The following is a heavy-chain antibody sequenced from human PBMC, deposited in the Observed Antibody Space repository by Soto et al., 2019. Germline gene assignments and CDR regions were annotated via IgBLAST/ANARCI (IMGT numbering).Heavy chain of an antibody. D-gene: IGHD2-2*01. J-gene: IGHJ6*03. V-gene: IGHV4-34*01. CDR1: GGSFSGYY. Sequence: SETLSLTCAVYGGSFSGYYWSWIRQPPGKGLEWIGEINHSGSTNYNPSLKSRVTISVDTSKNQFSLKLSSVTAADTAVYYCARGLGYCSSTSCPKVGGYYYYMDVWGKGTTVTVSS. CDR2: INHSGST. CDR3: ARGLGYCSSTSCPKVGGYYYYMDV.